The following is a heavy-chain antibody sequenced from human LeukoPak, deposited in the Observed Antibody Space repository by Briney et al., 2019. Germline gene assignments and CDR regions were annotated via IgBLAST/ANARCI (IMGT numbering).Heavy chain of an antibody. CDR3: TATIFGVSGGY. Sequence: GGSLRLSCAASGFTFSNAWMSWVRQAPGKGLEWVGRIKSKTDGGTTDYAAPVKGRFTISRDDSKNTLYLQMSSLKTEDTAVYYCTATIFGVSGGYWGQGTLVTVSS. D-gene: IGHD3-3*01. J-gene: IGHJ4*02. V-gene: IGHV3-15*01. CDR2: IKSKTDGGTT. CDR1: GFTFSNAW.